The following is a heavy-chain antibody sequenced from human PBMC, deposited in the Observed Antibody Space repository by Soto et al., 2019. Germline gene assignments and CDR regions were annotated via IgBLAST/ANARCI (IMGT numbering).Heavy chain of an antibody. Sequence: QVQLVQSGAEVKKPGASVKVSCKASGYTFTSYGISWVRQAPGQGLEWMGWISAYNGNTNYAQKLQCRVTMTTDTSTSTAYMEMRIMRSDDTAVYYCARDPDVDDAFDIWGQGTMVTVSS. V-gene: IGHV1-18*01. CDR3: ARDPDVDDAFDI. D-gene: IGHD2-21*01. CDR1: GYTFTSYG. CDR2: ISAYNGNT. J-gene: IGHJ3*02.